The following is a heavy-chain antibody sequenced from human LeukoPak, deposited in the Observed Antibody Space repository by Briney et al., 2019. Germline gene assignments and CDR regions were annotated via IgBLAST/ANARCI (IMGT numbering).Heavy chain of an antibody. CDR2: INPNSGGT. V-gene: IGHV1-2*02. Sequence: ASVKVSCKASGYTFTGYYMHWVRQAPGQGLEWMGWINPNSGGTNYAQKFQGRVTMTRDTSTSTVYMELSSLRSEDTAVYYCARLQSIAVAGEADYWGQGTLVTVSS. CDR3: ARLQSIAVAGEADY. D-gene: IGHD6-19*01. J-gene: IGHJ4*02. CDR1: GYTFTGYY.